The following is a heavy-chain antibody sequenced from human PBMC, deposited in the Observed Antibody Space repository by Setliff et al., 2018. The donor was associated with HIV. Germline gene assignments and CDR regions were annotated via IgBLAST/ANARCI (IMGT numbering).Heavy chain of an antibody. D-gene: IGHD3-22*01. V-gene: IGHV4-31*03. CDR3: ARAEGYYDNSVHPGRYYYYMDV. Sequence: SETLSLTCTVSGGSISSGGYFWSWIRQLPGKGLEWIGYIYYSGSTFYSPSLKSRLSRSVDTAKNQFSLKLTSVTAADTAVYYCARAEGYYDNSVHPGRYYYYMDVWGKGTTVTVSS. CDR2: IYYSGST. J-gene: IGHJ6*03. CDR1: GGSISSGGYF.